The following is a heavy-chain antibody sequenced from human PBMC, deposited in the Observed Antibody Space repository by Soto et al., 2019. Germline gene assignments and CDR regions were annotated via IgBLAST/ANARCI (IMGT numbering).Heavy chain of an antibody. CDR2: TYFRSKWYN. J-gene: IGHJ5*02. CDR3: AKGDNLGPKTGYAFDP. V-gene: IGHV6-1*01. CDR1: GDSVSSNTAS. D-gene: IGHD5-12*01. Sequence: SQTLSLTCAISGDSVSSNTASWNWIRQSPSRGLEWLGRTYFRSKWYNDYAVSVKSRIIINPDTSNNQFSLQLNSVTPEDTAVYFCAKGDNLGPKTGYAFDPGGQGIMATVSS.